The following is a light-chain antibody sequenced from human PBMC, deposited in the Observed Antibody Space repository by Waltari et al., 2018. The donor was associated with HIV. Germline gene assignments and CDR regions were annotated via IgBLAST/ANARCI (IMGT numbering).Light chain of an antibody. CDR3: CSYAGSGTYV. V-gene: IGLV2-23*02. CDR2: DVI. CDR1: SSDVVGYNH. J-gene: IGLJ1*01. Sequence: QSALTKPAAVSGSPGQSITISCTGTSSDVVGYNHVSWYQQHPGKTPKLMIHDVIKRPSGVSNRFSGSKSGNTASLTISGLQAEDEADYYCCSYAGSGTYVFGTGTKVTVL.